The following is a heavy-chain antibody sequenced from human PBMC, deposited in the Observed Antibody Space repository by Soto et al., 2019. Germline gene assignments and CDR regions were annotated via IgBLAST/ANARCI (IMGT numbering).Heavy chain of an antibody. V-gene: IGHV5-10-1*01. D-gene: IGHD6-19*01. CDR3: ARHSGPYSSTSPVGY. J-gene: IGHJ4*02. Sequence: GESLKISCKGSGYSFTSYWISWVRQMPGKGLEWMGRIDPSDSYTTYSPSFQGHVTISVDKSISTAYLQWSSLKASDTAMYYCARHSGPYSSTSPVGYWGQGSLVTVSS. CDR1: GYSFTSYW. CDR2: IDPSDSYT.